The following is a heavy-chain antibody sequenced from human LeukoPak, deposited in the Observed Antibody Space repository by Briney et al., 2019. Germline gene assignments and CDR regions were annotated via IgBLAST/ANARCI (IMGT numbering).Heavy chain of an antibody. D-gene: IGHD2-15*01. Sequence: SETLSLTCTVSGGSISSYYWSWIRQPPGEGLEWIGYIYYSGSTNYNPSLKSRVTISVDTSKNQFSLKLSSVTAADTAVYYCARGYCSGGSCPNWFDPWGQGTLVTVSS. V-gene: IGHV4-59*01. CDR1: GGSISSYY. CDR2: IYYSGST. CDR3: ARGYCSGGSCPNWFDP. J-gene: IGHJ5*02.